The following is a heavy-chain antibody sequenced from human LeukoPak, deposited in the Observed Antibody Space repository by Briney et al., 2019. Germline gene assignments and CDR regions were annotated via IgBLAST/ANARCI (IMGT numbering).Heavy chain of an antibody. J-gene: IGHJ4*02. CDR1: GGSISSYY. Sequence: SETLSLTCTVSGGSISSYYWSWIRQPPGKGLGWIGYIYYSGSTYYNPSLKSRVTISVDTSKNQFSLKLSSVTAADTAVYYCARHYYGSGSYYDYWGQGTLVTVSS. V-gene: IGHV4-59*08. CDR3: ARHYYGSGSYYDY. D-gene: IGHD3-10*01. CDR2: IYYSGST.